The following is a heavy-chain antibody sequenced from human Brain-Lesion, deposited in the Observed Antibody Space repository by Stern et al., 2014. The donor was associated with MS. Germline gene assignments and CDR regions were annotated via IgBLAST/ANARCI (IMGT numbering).Heavy chain of an antibody. D-gene: IGHD3-10*01. CDR1: GFTFSNYW. V-gene: IGHV3-74*02. J-gene: IGHJ5*01. CDR2: VNNDGRRT. Sequence: VQLMQSGGGLVQPGGSLRLSCAASGFTFSNYWMHWVRQAPGKGLGWVSRVNNDGRRTSYADSVKGRFTMSRDNAKNTLYLQMNSLRVEDTAIYYCARGERWFDSWGQGTLVTVSS. CDR3: ARGERWFDS.